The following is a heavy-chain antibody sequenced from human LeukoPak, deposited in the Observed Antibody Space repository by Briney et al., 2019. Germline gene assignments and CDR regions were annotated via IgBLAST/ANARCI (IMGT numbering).Heavy chain of an antibody. J-gene: IGHJ4*02. CDR2: ISSSSSYI. CDR3: AREPGRLGYCSSTSCYVLDY. V-gene: IGHV3-21*01. Sequence: GGSLRLSCAASGFTFSSYSMNWVRQAPGKGLEWVSSISSSSSYIYYADSVKGRFTISTDNAKNSLYLQMNSLRAEDTAVYYCAREPGRLGYCSSTSCYVLDYWGQGTLVTVS. D-gene: IGHD2-2*01. CDR1: GFTFSSYS.